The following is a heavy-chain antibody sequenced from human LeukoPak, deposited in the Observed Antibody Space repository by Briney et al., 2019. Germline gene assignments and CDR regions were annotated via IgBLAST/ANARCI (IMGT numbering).Heavy chain of an antibody. CDR3: ARTGPVGRY. J-gene: IGHJ4*02. D-gene: IGHD3-10*01. CDR2: ICASNGNA. V-gene: IGHV1-18*01. CDR1: GYTFFTYA. Sequence: ASVNISCKASGYTFFTYAITWVRQAPGQGLEWMGWICASNGNANYAQKLQGRLTMTTDTSTSTAYMELRSLRSDDTAVYYCARTGPVGRYWGQGTLVTVSS.